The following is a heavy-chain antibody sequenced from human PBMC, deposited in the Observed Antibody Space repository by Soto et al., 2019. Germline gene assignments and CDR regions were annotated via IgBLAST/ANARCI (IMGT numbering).Heavy chain of an antibody. CDR3: ARDPTGSPNDLDV. CDR2: ISPYTGNT. Sequence: ASVKVSCKASGYTFTTYGITWVRQAPGQGLEWMGWISPYTGNTNYAQNLQARVTLTTDTPTTTAYLELRSLRSDDTALYYCARDPTGSPNDLDVLGQGTTVTVSS. D-gene: IGHD3-3*01. J-gene: IGHJ6*02. V-gene: IGHV1-18*01. CDR1: GYTFTTYG.